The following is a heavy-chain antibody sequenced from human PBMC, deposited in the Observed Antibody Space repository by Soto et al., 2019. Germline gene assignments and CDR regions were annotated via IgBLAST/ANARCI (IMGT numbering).Heavy chain of an antibody. CDR2: IIPILGIA. CDR3: ASSGYDILTGSPEGYYYYGMDV. D-gene: IGHD3-9*01. Sequence: GASVKVSCKASGGTFSSYTISWVRQAPGQGLEWMGRIIPILGIANYAQKFQGRVTITADKSTCTAYMELSSLRSEDTAVYYCASSGYDILTGSPEGYYYYGMDVWGQGTTVTVSS. V-gene: IGHV1-69*02. J-gene: IGHJ6*02. CDR1: GGTFSSYT.